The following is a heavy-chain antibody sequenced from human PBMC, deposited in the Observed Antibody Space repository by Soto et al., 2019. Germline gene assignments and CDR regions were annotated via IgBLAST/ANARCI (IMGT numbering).Heavy chain of an antibody. CDR3: ARDATTYCSGCRCYPSRYYYVMDV. V-gene: IGHV4-30-4*01. CDR1: GGSISRGDYY. Sequence: SETLSLTCTVSGGSISRGDYYWSWIRQPPGRGLEWIGYIYYSGSTYYNPSLKSRVTISVDTSKNQFSLKLSSVTAADTAVYYCARDATTYCSGCRCYPSRYYYVMDVSGQRTTDTVSS. CDR2: IYYSGST. J-gene: IGHJ6*02. D-gene: IGHD2-15*01.